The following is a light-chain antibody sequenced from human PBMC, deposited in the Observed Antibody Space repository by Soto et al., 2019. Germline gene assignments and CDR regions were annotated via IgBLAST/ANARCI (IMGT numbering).Light chain of an antibody. V-gene: IGKV1-5*03. CDR1: QSISSW. CDR2: KAS. J-gene: IGKJ4*01. Sequence: DIQMTQSPSTLSASVGDRVTITCRASQSISSWLAWYQQKPGKAPNLLIYKASNLENGVPSRFSGSGSGTEFTLTISSLQPDDFATYYCQQYNTYPLTFSGGTKVQIK. CDR3: QQYNTYPLT.